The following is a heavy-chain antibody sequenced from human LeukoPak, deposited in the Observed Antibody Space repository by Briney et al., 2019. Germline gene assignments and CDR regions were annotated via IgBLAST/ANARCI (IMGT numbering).Heavy chain of an antibody. CDR3: ARVGGRSYYGFFDY. CDR1: GGSISGSSYY. Sequence: PSETLSLTCTVSGGSISGSSYYWGWIRQPPGKGLEWIGDIYYTGSTYYDPSLKSRVTISVDTSKNQFSLKVTSVTAADTAVYYCARVGGRSYYGFFDYWGQGTLVTVSS. J-gene: IGHJ4*02. CDR2: IYYTGST. D-gene: IGHD3-10*01. V-gene: IGHV4-39*07.